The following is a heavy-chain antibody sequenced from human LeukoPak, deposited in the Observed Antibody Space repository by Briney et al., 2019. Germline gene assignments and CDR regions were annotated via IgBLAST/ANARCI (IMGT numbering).Heavy chain of an antibody. Sequence: GGSLRLSCVASGFTFKNCAMSWVRQAPGKGLEWVSGINYSGGHKYYADSVKGRFTISRDSSKNTLSLQMNSLTTEDTAVYYCAKDRYYDSSGYYDYWGQGTLVTVSS. J-gene: IGHJ4*02. CDR3: AKDRYYDSSGYYDY. D-gene: IGHD3-22*01. V-gene: IGHV3-23*01. CDR1: GFTFKNCA. CDR2: INYSGGHK.